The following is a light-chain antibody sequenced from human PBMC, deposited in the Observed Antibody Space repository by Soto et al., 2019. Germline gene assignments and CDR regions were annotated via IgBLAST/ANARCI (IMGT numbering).Light chain of an antibody. CDR3: AAWDDSLNGLV. V-gene: IGLV1-44*01. CDR2: TNN. Sequence: QSVLTQPPSASXXPGQRVTISCSGSSSNIGSNTVSWYQQFPGTAPKLLIYTNNQRPSGVPDRFSGSKSGTSASLAISGLQSEDETDYYCAAWDDSLNGLVFGTGTKLTVL. CDR1: SSNIGSNT. J-gene: IGLJ1*01.